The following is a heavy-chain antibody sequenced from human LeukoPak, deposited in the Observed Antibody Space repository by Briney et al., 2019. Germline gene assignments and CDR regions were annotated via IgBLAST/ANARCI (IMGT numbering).Heavy chain of an antibody. Sequence: SETLSLTCTVSGGSISSYYWSWIRQPPGNGLEWIGYIYYSGSTNYNPSLKSRVTISVDTSKNQFSLKLSSVTAADTAVYYCARTGFAGVDYWGQGTLVTVSS. CDR1: GGSISSYY. V-gene: IGHV4-59*08. J-gene: IGHJ4*02. CDR2: IYYSGST. CDR3: ARTGFAGVDY. D-gene: IGHD3-9*01.